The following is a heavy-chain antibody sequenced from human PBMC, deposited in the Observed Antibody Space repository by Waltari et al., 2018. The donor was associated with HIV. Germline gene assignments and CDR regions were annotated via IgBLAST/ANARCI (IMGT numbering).Heavy chain of an antibody. V-gene: IGHV3-74*01. CDR1: GFTFSSYW. D-gene: IGHD6-19*01. CDR2: INTDGNTI. J-gene: IGHJ4*02. Sequence: EVQLVESGGGLVQPGGSLRLSCEASGFTFSSYWMHWVRQAPVKGLELFSRINTDGNTITDADSVKGRFTISRDNANNTLYLEMNSLRPEDTGIYYCARECLRVCFSSGWEEVAHWGQGTLVTVSS. CDR3: ARECLRVCFSSGWEEVAH.